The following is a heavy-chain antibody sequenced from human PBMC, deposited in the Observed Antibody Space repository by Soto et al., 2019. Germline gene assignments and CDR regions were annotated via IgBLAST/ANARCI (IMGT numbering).Heavy chain of an antibody. Sequence: ASVKVSCKASGYTFTGYYMHWVRQAPGQGLEWMGWINPNSGGTNYAQKFQGWVTMTRDTSISTAYMELSRLRSDDTAVYYCARDMGYVRSEQWLVFSYYGMDVWGQGTTVTVSS. V-gene: IGHV1-2*04. CDR3: ARDMGYVRSEQWLVFSYYGMDV. J-gene: IGHJ6*02. CDR2: INPNSGGT. D-gene: IGHD6-19*01. CDR1: GYTFTGYY.